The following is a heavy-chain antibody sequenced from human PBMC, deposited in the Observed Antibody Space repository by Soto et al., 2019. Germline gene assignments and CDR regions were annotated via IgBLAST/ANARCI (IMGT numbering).Heavy chain of an antibody. Sequence: ASVKVSCKASGYTFTSYYMNWVRQAPGQGLEWLGIINPSGGYTTYAQRFLGRVTMTRDTSASTVHMELGSLRSEDTAVYYCARAVAVPADFDYWGQGTLVTVSS. CDR1: GYTFTSYY. V-gene: IGHV1-46*01. CDR3: ARAVAVPADFDY. D-gene: IGHD6-19*01. CDR2: INPSGGYT. J-gene: IGHJ4*02.